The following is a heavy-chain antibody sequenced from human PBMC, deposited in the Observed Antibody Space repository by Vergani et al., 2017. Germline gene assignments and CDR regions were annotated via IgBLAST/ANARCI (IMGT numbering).Heavy chain of an antibody. D-gene: IGHD6-13*01. V-gene: IGHV4-59*01. J-gene: IGHJ1*01. CDR3: ARSTAAAGTQYFQH. Sequence: QVQLQESGPGLVKPSETLSLTCTVSGGSISSYYWSWIRQPPGKGLEWIGYIYYSGSTNYNPSLKSRVTISVDTSKNQFSLKLSSVTAADTAVYYCARSTAAAGTQYFQHWGQGTLVTVSS. CDR1: GGSISSYY. CDR2: IYYSGST.